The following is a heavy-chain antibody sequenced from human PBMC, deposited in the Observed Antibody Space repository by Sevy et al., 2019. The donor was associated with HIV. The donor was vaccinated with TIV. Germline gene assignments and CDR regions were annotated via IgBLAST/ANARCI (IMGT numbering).Heavy chain of an antibody. V-gene: IGHV1-2*02. D-gene: IGHD2-15*01. CDR3: ARQVDNWFDP. J-gene: IGHJ5*02. Sequence: ASVKVSCETSGYTFTYYYIHWVRQAPGQGLEWMGWINPSSGGTQYAQKFQGRVSVTSDTSRRTSYMELRRLRSDDTXXXYCARQVDNWFDPWGQGTPVTVSS. CDR2: INPSSGGT. CDR1: GYTFTYYY.